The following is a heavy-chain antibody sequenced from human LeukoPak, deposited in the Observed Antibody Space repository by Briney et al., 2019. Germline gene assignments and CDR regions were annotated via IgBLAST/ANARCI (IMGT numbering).Heavy chain of an antibody. D-gene: IGHD4-23*01. V-gene: IGHV3-7*01. CDR3: ARDALTVVTRGYFDY. J-gene: IGHJ4*02. Sequence: GRSLRLSCAASGFTFSSYAMHWVRQAPGKGLEWVANIKQDGSEKYYVDSVKGRFTISRDNAKNSLYLQMNSLRAEDTAVYYCARDALTVVTRGYFDYWGQGTLVTVSS. CDR2: IKQDGSEK. CDR1: GFTFSSYA.